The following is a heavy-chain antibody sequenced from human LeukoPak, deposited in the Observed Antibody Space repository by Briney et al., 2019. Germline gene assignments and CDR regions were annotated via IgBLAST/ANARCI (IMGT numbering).Heavy chain of an antibody. D-gene: IGHD3-22*01. Sequence: KPGGSLRLSCAASGFTFSDYYMSWIRQAPGKGLECVSYISSSGSTIYYADSVKGRFTISRDNAKNSLYLQMNSLSAEDTAVYYCAREEYDSSGYYSLLYWGQGTLVTVSS. CDR3: AREEYDSSGYYSLLY. CDR2: ISSSGSTI. CDR1: GFTFSDYY. J-gene: IGHJ4*02. V-gene: IGHV3-11*04.